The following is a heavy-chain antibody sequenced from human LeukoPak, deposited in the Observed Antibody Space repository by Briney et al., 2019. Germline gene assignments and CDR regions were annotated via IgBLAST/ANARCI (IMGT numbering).Heavy chain of an antibody. CDR1: GYSFTSYW. V-gene: IGHV5-51*01. CDR3: ARSETYSSSPTRFSY. D-gene: IGHD6-13*01. Sequence: GESLKISCKGSGYSFTSYWIGWVRQMPGKGLEWMGIIYPGDSDTKYSPSFQGQVTISADKSITTAYLQWSSLKASDTAMYYCARSETYSSSPTRFSYWGQGTLVTVSS. CDR2: IYPGDSDT. J-gene: IGHJ4*02.